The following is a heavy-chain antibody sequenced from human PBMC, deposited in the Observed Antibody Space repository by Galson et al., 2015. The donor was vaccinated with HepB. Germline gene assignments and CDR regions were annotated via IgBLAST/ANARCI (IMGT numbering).Heavy chain of an antibody. Sequence: TLSLTCTVSGGSVSSGSYYWSWIRQPAGKGLEWIGRIHKSGSTSDNPSLNSRVVISIDTSKNQFSLKLRSVTAPDTAVYFCPRAAGTPGIAEAAALDIWGQGTMVTVSS. J-gene: IGHJ3*02. CDR3: PRAAGTPGIAEAAALDI. D-gene: IGHD6-13*01. CDR1: GGSVSSGSYY. V-gene: IGHV4-61*02. CDR2: IHKSGST.